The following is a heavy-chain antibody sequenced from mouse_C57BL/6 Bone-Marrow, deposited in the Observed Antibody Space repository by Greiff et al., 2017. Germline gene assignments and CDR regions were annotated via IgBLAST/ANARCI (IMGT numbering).Heavy chain of an antibody. CDR1: GYTFTSYG. V-gene: IGHV1-81*01. CDR2: IYPRSGNT. Sequence: VQLQQSGAELARPGASVKLSCKASGYTFTSYGISWVKQRTGQGLEWIGEIYPRSGNTYYNEKFKGKATLTADKSSSTAYMELSSLTSEGAAVYCCARPVDYVDYWGQGTTLTVSS. CDR3: ARPVDYVDY. J-gene: IGHJ2*01.